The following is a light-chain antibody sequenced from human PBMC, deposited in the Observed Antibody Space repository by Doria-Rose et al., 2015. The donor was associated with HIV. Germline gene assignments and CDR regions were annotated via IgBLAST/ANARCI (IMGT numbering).Light chain of an antibody. CDR3: HQYGTSWT. CDR2: DGS. J-gene: IGKJ1*01. V-gene: IGKV3-20*01. CDR1: QSFSSTH. Sequence: EIVLAQSLGTLSLSPGERATLSCRASQSFSSTHLAWYQQKPGQAPSLLIYDGSTSATGIPDRFSASGSGTDFTLTINRLESEDFALYYRHQYGTSWTFSQGTKVEI.